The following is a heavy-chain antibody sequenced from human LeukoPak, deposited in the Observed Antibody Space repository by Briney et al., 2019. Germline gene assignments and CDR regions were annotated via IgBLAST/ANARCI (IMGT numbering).Heavy chain of an antibody. Sequence: PGGSLRLSCAASGFTFSSFDMSWVRQAPGKGLEWVSSVRAGGGDTFYADSVKGRFTISRDRSKSTLYIQMNSLRAEDTAVYYCAKDKGGGGSYGADVWGHGTTVTVSS. J-gene: IGHJ6*02. V-gene: IGHV3-23*01. CDR3: AKDKGGGGSYGADV. D-gene: IGHD2-15*01. CDR2: VRAGGGDT. CDR1: GFTFSSFD.